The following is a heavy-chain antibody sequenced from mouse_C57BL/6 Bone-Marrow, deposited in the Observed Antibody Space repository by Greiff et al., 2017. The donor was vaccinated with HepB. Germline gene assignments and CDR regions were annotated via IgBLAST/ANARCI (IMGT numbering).Heavy chain of an antibody. CDR2: IRSKSNNYAT. CDR1: GFSFNTYA. CDR3: VRQKGYDYDYAMDY. Sequence: EVKLVESGGGLVQPKGSLKLSCAASGFSFNTYAMNWVRQAPGKGLEWVARIRSKSNNYATYYADSVKDRFTISRDDSESMLYLQMNNLKTEDTAMYYCVRQKGYDYDYAMDYWGQGTSVTVSS. J-gene: IGHJ4*01. V-gene: IGHV10-1*01. D-gene: IGHD2-4*01.